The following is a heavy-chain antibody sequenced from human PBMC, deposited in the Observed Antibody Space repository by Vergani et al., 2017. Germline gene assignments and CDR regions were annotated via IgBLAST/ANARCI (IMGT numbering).Heavy chain of an antibody. V-gene: IGHV4-39*01. D-gene: IGHD5-18*01. J-gene: IGHJ5*02. Sequence: QLQLQESGPGLVKPSETLSLTCTVSGGSVSSSSYYWGWIRQPPGKGLEWIGSIYYSGSTYYNPALKSRVTISVDTSKNQFSLKLSSVTAADTAVYYCARHRPIQLRGGGWFDPWGQGTLVTVSA. CDR2: IYYSGST. CDR1: GGSVSSSSYY. CDR3: ARHRPIQLRGGGWFDP.